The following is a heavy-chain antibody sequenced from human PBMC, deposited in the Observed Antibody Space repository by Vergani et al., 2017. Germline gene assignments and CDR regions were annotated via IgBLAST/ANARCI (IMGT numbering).Heavy chain of an antibody. CDR3: ARVRGYSGYPFGLDY. CDR1: GGSISSGGYS. V-gene: IGHV4-30-2*01. D-gene: IGHD5-12*01. Sequence: QLQLQESGSGLVKPSQTLSLTCAVSGGSISSGGYSWSWIRQPPGKGLEWIGYISHSGSTYYNPSLKSRVTISVDTSKNQFSLKLSSVTAADTAVYYCARVRGYSGYPFGLDYWGQGTLVTVSS. CDR2: ISHSGST. J-gene: IGHJ4*02.